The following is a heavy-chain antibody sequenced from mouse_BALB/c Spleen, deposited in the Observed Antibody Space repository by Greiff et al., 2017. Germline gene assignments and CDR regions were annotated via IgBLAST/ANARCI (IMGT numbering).Heavy chain of an antibody. CDR2: ISSGGSYT. J-gene: IGHJ4*01. Sequence: EVHLVESGGDLVKPGGSLKLSYAASGFTFSSYGMSWVRQTPDKRLEWVATISSGGSYTYYPDSVKGRFTISRDNAKNTLYLQMSSLKSEDTAMYYCARQGGYGNPLYYAMDYWGQGTSVTVSS. D-gene: IGHD2-1*01. V-gene: IGHV5-6*01. CDR3: ARQGGYGNPLYYAMDY. CDR1: GFTFSSYG.